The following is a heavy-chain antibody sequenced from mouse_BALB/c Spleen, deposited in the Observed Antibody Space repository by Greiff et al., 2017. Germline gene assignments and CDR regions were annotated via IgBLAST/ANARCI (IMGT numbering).Heavy chain of an antibody. CDR3: AGGKGY. CDR2: INPSSGYT. V-gene: IGHV1-4*02. D-gene: IGHD2-1*01. Sequence: QVQLKESAAELARPGASVKMSCKASGYTFTSYTMHWVKQRPGQGLEWIGYINPSSGYTEYNQKFKDKTTLTADKSSSTAYMQLSSLTSEDSAVYYCAGGKGYWGQGTSVTVSS. J-gene: IGHJ4*01. CDR1: GYTFTSYT.